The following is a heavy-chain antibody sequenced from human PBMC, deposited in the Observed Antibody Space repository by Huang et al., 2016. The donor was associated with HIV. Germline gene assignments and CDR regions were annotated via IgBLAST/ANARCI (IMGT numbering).Heavy chain of an antibody. D-gene: IGHD5-12*01. CDR3: TREYTVAGAFDL. CDR2: ISKDGSSR. V-gene: IGHV3-30-3*01. CDR1: GFSFANYA. J-gene: IGHJ3*01. Sequence: QVQLVESGGGVVQPGRSLRLSCAASGFSFANYAMHWVRQAPGKVLEVLTFISKDGSSRYYADSVKGRFTISRDNFKNALYLQMNRLRGDDTAVYYCTREYTVAGAFDLWGQGTMVTVSS.